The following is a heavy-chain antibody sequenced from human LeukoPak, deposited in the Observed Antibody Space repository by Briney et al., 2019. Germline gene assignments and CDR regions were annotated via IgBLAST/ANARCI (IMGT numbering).Heavy chain of an antibody. CDR2: MNPNSGNT. D-gene: IGHD2-21*02. V-gene: IGHV1-8*01. Sequence: ASVKVSCKASGYTFTSYDINWVRQATGQGLEWMGWMNPNSGNTGYAQKFQGRVTMTRDTSTSTVYMELSSLRSEDTAVYYCARVASYCGGDCYLPDYWGQGTLVTVSS. CDR1: GYTFTSYD. J-gene: IGHJ4*02. CDR3: ARVASYCGGDCYLPDY.